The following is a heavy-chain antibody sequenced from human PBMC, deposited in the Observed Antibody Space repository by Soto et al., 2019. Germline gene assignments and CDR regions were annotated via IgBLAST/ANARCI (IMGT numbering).Heavy chain of an antibody. D-gene: IGHD3-3*01. Sequence: SETLSLTCAVYGGSFSGYYWSWIRQPPGKGLEWIGEINHSGSTNYNPSLKSRVTISVDTSKNQFSLKLSSVTAADTAVYYCARRPQPHYDFWSGYSNRLYYFDYWGQGTLVTVSS. CDR3: ARRPQPHYDFWSGYSNRLYYFDY. J-gene: IGHJ4*02. V-gene: IGHV4-34*01. CDR1: GGSFSGYY. CDR2: INHSGST.